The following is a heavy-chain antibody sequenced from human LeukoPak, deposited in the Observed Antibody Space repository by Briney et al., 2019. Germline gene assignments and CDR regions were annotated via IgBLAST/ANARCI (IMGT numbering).Heavy chain of an antibody. CDR1: GFTFSSYW. CDR3: ARAPSGWYYHY. J-gene: IGHJ4*02. D-gene: IGHD6-19*01. Sequence: GGSLRLSCAASGFTFSSYWMHWVRQAPGKGLVWVSRINSDGSSTSYADSVKGRFTISRDNAKNTLYLQMNSLRAEDTAVYYYARAPSGWYYHYWGQGTLVTVSS. V-gene: IGHV3-74*01. CDR2: INSDGSST.